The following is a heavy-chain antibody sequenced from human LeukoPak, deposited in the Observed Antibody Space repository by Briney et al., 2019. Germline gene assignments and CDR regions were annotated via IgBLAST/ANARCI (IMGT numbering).Heavy chain of an antibody. CDR3: ARIYCTNDVCRRLFDY. V-gene: IGHV1-18*01. CDR2: ISAYNGNT. D-gene: IGHD2-8*01. CDR1: GGTFSSYA. Sequence: ASVKVSCKASGGTFSSYAISWVRQAPGQGLEWMGWISAYNGNTNYAQKLQGRVTMTTDTSTSTAYMELRSLRSDDTAVYYCARIYCTNDVCRRLFDYWGQGTLVTVSS. J-gene: IGHJ4*02.